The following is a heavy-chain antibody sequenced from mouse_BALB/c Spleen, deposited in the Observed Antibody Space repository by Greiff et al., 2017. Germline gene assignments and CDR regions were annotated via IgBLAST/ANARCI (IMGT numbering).Heavy chain of an antibody. CDR3: ARDRTTVDPLFAY. V-gene: IGHV1-14*01. D-gene: IGHD1-1*01. CDR2: INPYNDGT. J-gene: IGHJ3*01. CDR1: GYTFTSYV. Sequence: EVQLQQSGPELVKPGASVKMSCKASGYTFTSYVMHWVKQKPGQGLEWIGYINPYNDGTKYNEKFKGKATLTSDKSSSTAYMELSSLTSEDSAVYYCARDRTTVDPLFAYWGQGTLVTVSA.